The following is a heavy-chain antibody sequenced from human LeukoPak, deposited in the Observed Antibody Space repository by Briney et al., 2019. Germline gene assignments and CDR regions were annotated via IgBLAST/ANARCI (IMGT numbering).Heavy chain of an antibody. CDR2: IYTSGST. D-gene: IGHD4-11*01. CDR3: ARVQRGGGLVTTIWYYFDY. J-gene: IGHJ4*02. CDR1: GGSFSGYY. Sequence: SETLSLTCAVYGGSFSGYYWSWIRQPAGKGLEWIGRIYTSGSTNYNPSLKSRVTISVDTSKNQFSLKLSSVTAADTAVYYCARVQRGGGLVTTIWYYFDYWGQGTLVTVSS. V-gene: IGHV4-59*10.